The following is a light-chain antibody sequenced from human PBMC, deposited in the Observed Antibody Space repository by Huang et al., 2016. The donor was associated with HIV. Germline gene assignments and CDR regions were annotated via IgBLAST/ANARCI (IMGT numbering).Light chain of an antibody. CDR3: QQYNNWLLFT. Sequence: EIVMTQSPATLSVSPGERATLSCRASQSISNNLAWYQQNPGQAPRLLIYGAFPRATGVPARFSGSGSGTEFTLTISSLQSEEFAVYYCQQYNNWLLFTFGPGTKVDIK. CDR1: QSISNN. J-gene: IGKJ3*01. V-gene: IGKV3-15*01. CDR2: GAF.